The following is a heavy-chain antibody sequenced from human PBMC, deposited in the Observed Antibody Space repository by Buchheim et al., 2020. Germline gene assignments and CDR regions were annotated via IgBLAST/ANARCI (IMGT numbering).Heavy chain of an antibody. J-gene: IGHJ6*02. Sequence: HLQGSGPGLVRPSETLSLTCTVSGASINSGGYYWDWVRQPPGKGLEWVGHIYSGGSTYFNPSLKSRVTISFDASNKQIPLMLTSVTAADTGTYYCARGSYQTGWRGFSYYSMDVWGQGT. D-gene: IGHD6-19*01. CDR2: IYSGGST. CDR1: GASINSGGYY. CDR3: ARGSYQTGWRGFSYYSMDV. V-gene: IGHV4-39*06.